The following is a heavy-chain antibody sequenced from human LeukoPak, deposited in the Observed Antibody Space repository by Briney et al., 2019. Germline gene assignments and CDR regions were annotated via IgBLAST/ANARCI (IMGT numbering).Heavy chain of an antibody. D-gene: IGHD3-10*01. Sequence: SQTLSLTCTVSGGSISSAGYYWGWIRQHRGTGLEWLRYIYYSGSTYYNPSLKSRVTISVDTSKNQFSLKLSSVTAADTAVYYCARTYITSARFDPWGQGTLVTVSS. CDR3: ARTYITSARFDP. CDR2: IYYSGST. CDR1: GGSISSAGYY. J-gene: IGHJ5*02. V-gene: IGHV4-31*03.